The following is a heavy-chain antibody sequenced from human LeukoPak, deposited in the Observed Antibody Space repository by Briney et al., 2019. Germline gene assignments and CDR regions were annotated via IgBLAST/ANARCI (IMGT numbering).Heavy chain of an antibody. CDR3: ARGRDRSKAGDL. J-gene: IGHJ5*02. V-gene: IGHV4-34*01. Sequence: SETLSLTCAVHGRSCDDYYCSWIRQPPGKGLEWIGEIHPHGVFYYNSSLTSRVTISIDTSKSQFSLRLPSVTAADTALYYCARGRDRSKAGDLWGQGSLVIVSS. D-gene: IGHD5-24*01. CDR2: IHPHGVF. CDR1: GRSCDDYY.